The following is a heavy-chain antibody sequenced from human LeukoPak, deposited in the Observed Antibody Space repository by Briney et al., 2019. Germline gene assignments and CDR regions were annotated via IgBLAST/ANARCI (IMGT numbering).Heavy chain of an antibody. CDR3: ARSDIVATIGV. CDR1: GGSISSYY. V-gene: IGHV4-59*08. D-gene: IGHD5-12*01. J-gene: IGHJ4*02. Sequence: KPSETLSLTCTVSGGSISSYYWSWIRQPPGKGLEWIGYIFNSGSTNYNPSLKSRVTISLDTSKNQFSLKLSSVTAADTAMYYCARSDIVATIGVWGQGTLVTVSS. CDR2: IFNSGST.